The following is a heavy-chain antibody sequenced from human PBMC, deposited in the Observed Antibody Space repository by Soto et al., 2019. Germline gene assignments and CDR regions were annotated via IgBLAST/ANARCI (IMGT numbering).Heavy chain of an antibody. CDR1: GFTFSSYA. CDR2: ISGSGGST. Sequence: GGSLRLSCAASGFTFSSYAMSWVRQAPGKGLEWVSAISGSGGSTYYADSVKGRFTISRDNSKNTLYLQMNSLRAEDTAVYYCAKAYSRGPLGYCSGGSCSDDYWGQGTLVTVSS. D-gene: IGHD2-15*01. CDR3: AKAYSRGPLGYCSGGSCSDDY. J-gene: IGHJ4*02. V-gene: IGHV3-23*01.